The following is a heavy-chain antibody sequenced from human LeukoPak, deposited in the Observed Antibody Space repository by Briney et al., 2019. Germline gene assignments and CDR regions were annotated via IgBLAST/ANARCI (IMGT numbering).Heavy chain of an antibody. CDR3: AKDFYRLGEFDAFDN. J-gene: IGHJ3*02. CDR2: ISWNSGRI. Sequence: GGSLRLSCEASGLSSADYAMHWVRQAPGKGLEWVSGISWNSGRIGYADSVKGRFTISRDNAKNSLYLQMNSLRVEDTALYYCAKDFYRLGEFDAFDNWGQGTMVTVSS. V-gene: IGHV3-9*02. CDR1: GLSSADYA. D-gene: IGHD3-16*01.